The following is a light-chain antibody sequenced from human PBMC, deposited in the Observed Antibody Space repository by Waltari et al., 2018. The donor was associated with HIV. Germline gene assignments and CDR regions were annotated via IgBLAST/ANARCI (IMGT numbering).Light chain of an antibody. Sequence: AIRMTQSPSSVSASTGDRVSITCRASKDISGDVAWYQQKPGKAPKLLISATSTLQSGVPSTFIGTRSGTAFTLTITCLQSDDIATYFCQQYFASPRTFGQGSRVE. CDR3: QQYFASPRT. J-gene: IGKJ1*01. CDR2: ATS. V-gene: IGKV1-8*01. CDR1: KDISGD.